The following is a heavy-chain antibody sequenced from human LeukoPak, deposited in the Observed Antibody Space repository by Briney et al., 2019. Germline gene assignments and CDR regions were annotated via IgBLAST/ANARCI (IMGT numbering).Heavy chain of an antibody. CDR2: IKYSGST. J-gene: IGHJ6*03. Sequence: SETLSLTCAVYGGSFSGYYWSWIRQPPGKGLEWIGEIKYSGSTNHNPSLKGRVTISLDTSKNQFSLKLSSVTAADTAVYYCARKGTVTTYFDYYYMDVWGKGTTVTVSS. D-gene: IGHD4-17*01. CDR3: ARKGTVTTYFDYYYMDV. CDR1: GGSFSGYY. V-gene: IGHV4-34*01.